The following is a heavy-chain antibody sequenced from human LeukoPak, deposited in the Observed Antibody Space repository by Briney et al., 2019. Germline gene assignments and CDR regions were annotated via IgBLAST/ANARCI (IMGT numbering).Heavy chain of an antibody. CDR2: INHSGST. J-gene: IGHJ4*02. CDR1: GGSISSGGYS. CDR3: ARGYGPGY. Sequence: KPSETLSLTCAVSGGSISSGGYSWSWIRQPPGKGLEWIGEINHSGSTNYNPSLKSRVTIAADKSKNQYSLKLSSVTAADTAVYYCARGYGPGYWGQGTLVTVSS. V-gene: IGHV4-30-2*01. D-gene: IGHD4-17*01.